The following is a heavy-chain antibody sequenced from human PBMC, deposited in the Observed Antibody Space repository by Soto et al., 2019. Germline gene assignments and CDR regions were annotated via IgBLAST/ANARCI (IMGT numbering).Heavy chain of an antibody. Sequence: QVQLVQSGAEVKKPGSSVKVSCKASGGTFSSYAISWVRQAPGQGLEWMGGIIPIFGTANYAQKFQGRVTITADKSTSTAYMELSSLRSEDTAVYYCARSTPIVVVPAAPRYYYYGMDVWGQGTTVTVSS. CDR3: ARSTPIVVVPAAPRYYYYGMDV. D-gene: IGHD2-2*01. CDR1: GGTFSSYA. CDR2: IIPIFGTA. V-gene: IGHV1-69*06. J-gene: IGHJ6*02.